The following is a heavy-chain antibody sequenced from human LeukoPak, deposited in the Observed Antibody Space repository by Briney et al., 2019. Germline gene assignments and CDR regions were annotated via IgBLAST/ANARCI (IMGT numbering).Heavy chain of an antibody. V-gene: IGHV1-2*06. J-gene: IGHJ5*02. Sequence: ASVKVSCKASGYRFTGYYIYWVRQAPGQGLEWMGRINPNSGGTDYAQNFQGRVTMTRDTSISTAYMELSRLRSDDTAVYYCARGYCSGGTCYLVENWLDPWGQGTLVTVSS. CDR1: GYRFTGYY. D-gene: IGHD2-15*01. CDR3: ARGYCSGGTCYLVENWLDP. CDR2: INPNSGGT.